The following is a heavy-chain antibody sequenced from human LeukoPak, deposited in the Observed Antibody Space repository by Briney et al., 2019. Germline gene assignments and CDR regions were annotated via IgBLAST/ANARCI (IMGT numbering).Heavy chain of an antibody. Sequence: ASVKVSCKASGYIFTSYYMHWVRQAPGQGLEWMGIINPSGGSTSYAQKFQGRVTMTRDTSTSTVYMELSSLRSEDTAVYYCARDGAEGAGMDVWGQGTTVTVSS. CDR3: ARDGAEGAGMDV. J-gene: IGHJ6*02. CDR1: GYIFTSYY. V-gene: IGHV1-46*01. CDR2: INPSGGST. D-gene: IGHD1-26*01.